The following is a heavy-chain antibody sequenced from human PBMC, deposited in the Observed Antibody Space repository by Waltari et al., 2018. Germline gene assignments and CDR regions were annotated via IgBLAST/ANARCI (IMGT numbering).Heavy chain of an antibody. CDR2: IHHSGRT. D-gene: IGHD3-22*01. CDR1: GGSLSSYY. Sequence: QVQLQESGPGLVKPSETPSLTCTVSGGSLSSYYWSWIRQHPGKGLEWIGYIHHSGRTNYNPPLKIRATISVDTSKNQFSLKLSSVTAADTAVYYCAREQYYYDSSGYYSHLDYWGQGTLVTVSS. J-gene: IGHJ4*02. CDR3: AREQYYYDSSGYYSHLDY. V-gene: IGHV4-59*01.